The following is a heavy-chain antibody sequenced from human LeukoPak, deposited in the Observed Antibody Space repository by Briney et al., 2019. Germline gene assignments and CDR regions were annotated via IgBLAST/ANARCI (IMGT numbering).Heavy chain of an antibody. Sequence: SETLSLTCTVSGGSISSSSYYWGWIRQPPGKGLEWIGSIYYSGSTYYNPSLKSRVTISVDTSKNQFSLKLSSVTAADTAVYYCAREPPPGVTYYYDRSGLRRNWFDPWGQGTLVTVSS. CDR2: IYYSGST. J-gene: IGHJ5*02. V-gene: IGHV4-39*07. D-gene: IGHD3-22*01. CDR1: GGSISSSSYY. CDR3: AREPPPGVTYYYDRSGLRRNWFDP.